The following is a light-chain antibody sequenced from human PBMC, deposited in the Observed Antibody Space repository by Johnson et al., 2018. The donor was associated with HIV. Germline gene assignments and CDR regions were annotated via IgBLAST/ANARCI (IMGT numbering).Light chain of an antibody. J-gene: IGLJ1*01. CDR1: SSNIGNNY. V-gene: IGLV1-51*02. CDR2: ENN. CDR3: GTWDSSLSAGGV. Sequence: QSVLTQPPSVSAAPGQKVTISCSGSSSNIGNNYVSWYQQLPGTAPKLLIYENNKRPSGIPDRFYGSKSGTSATLRITGLQTGDEADYYCGTWDSSLSAGGVFGTGTKVTVL.